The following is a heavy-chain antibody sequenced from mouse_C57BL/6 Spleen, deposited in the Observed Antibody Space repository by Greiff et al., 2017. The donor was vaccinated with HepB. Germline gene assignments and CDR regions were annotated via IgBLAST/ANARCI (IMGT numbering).Heavy chain of an antibody. Sequence: QVQLQQPGAELVKPGASVKMSCKASGYTFTSYWITWVKQRPGQGLEWIGDIYPGSGSTNYNEKFKSKATLTVDTSASTSYMQLSSLTSEDSAVYYCAREGGWSDYWGQGTTLTVSS. CDR2: IYPGSGST. V-gene: IGHV1-55*01. CDR1: GYTFTSYW. J-gene: IGHJ2*01. D-gene: IGHD1-1*02. CDR3: AREGGWSDY.